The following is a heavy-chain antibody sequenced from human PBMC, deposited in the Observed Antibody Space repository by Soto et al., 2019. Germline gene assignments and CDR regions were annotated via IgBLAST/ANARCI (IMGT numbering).Heavy chain of an antibody. CDR1: GYTFSNYG. CDR3: GRCRTDSYAMDV. V-gene: IGHV1-18*01. CDR2: ISLYSDGT. Sequence: QVQLVQSGGEVKRPGASVKVSCKTSGYTFSNYGITWVRQAPGQPLEWLGWISLYSDGTNYAQKFQGRVSMTTDISTNTVYLELRSLRSDDTAIYYCGRCRTDSYAMDVWGQGTTVTVSS. J-gene: IGHJ6*02. D-gene: IGHD2-8*02.